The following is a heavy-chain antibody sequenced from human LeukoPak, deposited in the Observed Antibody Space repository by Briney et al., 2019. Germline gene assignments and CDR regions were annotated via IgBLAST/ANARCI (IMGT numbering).Heavy chain of an antibody. V-gene: IGHV3-30-3*01. CDR2: ILYDGSNK. Sequence: GGSLRLSCAASGFTFSGYAMHWVRQAPGKGLEWVAVILYDGSNKYYADSVKGRFTISRDNSKNTLYLQMNSLRAEDTAVYYCAREGRDGSPFDYWGQGTLVNGSS. J-gene: IGHJ4*02. D-gene: IGHD5-24*01. CDR1: GFTFSGYA. CDR3: AREGRDGSPFDY.